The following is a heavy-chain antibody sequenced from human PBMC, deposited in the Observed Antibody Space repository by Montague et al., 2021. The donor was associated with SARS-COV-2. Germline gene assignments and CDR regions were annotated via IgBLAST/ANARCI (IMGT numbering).Heavy chain of an antibody. V-gene: IGHV4-59*01. J-gene: IGHJ5*02. D-gene: IGHD5-24*01. CDR1: GDSINSSN. CDR3: AREDRWNGFDP. Sequence: SETLSLTCTVSGDSINSSNWRRFRHPPGKGVVWSVYKYYQGSTTYNTSLETRVTITVDPSKNQFSLKLSAVTAADAAVYYCAREDRWNGFDPWGQGTLVIVSS. CDR2: KYYQGST.